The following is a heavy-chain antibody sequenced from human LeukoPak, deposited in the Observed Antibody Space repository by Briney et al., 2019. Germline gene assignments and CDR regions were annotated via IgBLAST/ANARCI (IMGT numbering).Heavy chain of an antibody. Sequence: SVTDSCKASGGTFSSYAISWVRQAPGQGLEWMGRIIPILGIANYAQKFQGRVTITADKSTSTAYMELSSLRSEDMAVYYCASAVGQYYYGSGSYYNNHPTGFDPSGDGNLVTVSS. CDR1: GGTFSSYA. J-gene: IGHJ5*02. CDR3: ASAVGQYYYGSGSYYNNHPTGFDP. V-gene: IGHV1-69*04. CDR2: IIPILGIA. D-gene: IGHD3-10*01.